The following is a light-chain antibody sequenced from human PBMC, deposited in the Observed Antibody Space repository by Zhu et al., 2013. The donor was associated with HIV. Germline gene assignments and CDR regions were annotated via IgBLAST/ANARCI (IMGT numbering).Light chain of an antibody. CDR1: QSVSSSY. J-gene: IGKJ1*01. CDR3: LQYNIYPRT. CDR2: GAS. V-gene: IGKV3-20*01. Sequence: EIVLTQSPGTLSLSPGERVTLSCRANQSVSSSYLAWYQQTPGQAPRLLLYGASSRAAGIPDRFSRSGSGTEFTLTINSLQPEDSATYFCLQYNIYPRTFGQGTKVEIK.